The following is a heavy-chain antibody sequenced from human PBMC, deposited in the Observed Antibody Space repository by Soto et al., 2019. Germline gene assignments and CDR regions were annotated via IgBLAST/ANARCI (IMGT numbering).Heavy chain of an antibody. J-gene: IGHJ4*02. CDR2: IYYSGST. CDR3: ARRYCSGGSCYFDY. V-gene: IGHV4-59*01. Sequence: SETLSFACTVSGGSISSYYWSWIRQPPGKGVDWIGYIYYSGSTNYNPSLKSRVTISVDTSKNQFSLKLSSVTAADTAVYYCARRYCSGGSCYFDYWGQGTLVTVS. CDR1: GGSISSYY. D-gene: IGHD2-15*01.